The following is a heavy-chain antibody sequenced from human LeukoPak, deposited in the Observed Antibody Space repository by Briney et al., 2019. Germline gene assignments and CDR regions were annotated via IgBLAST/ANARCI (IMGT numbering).Heavy chain of an antibody. V-gene: IGHV3-7*01. CDR2: INQGGSDK. CDR1: GFTFSGHW. J-gene: IGHJ4*02. Sequence: GGSLRLSCAASGFTFSGHWMSWVRQAPGKGLEWVANINQGGSDKYYVDSGKGRFTISRDNANNLLYLQMNSLRGEDTAVYYCTRDRSRAEDDWGQGTLVTVSS. D-gene: IGHD1-14*01. CDR3: TRDRSRAEDD.